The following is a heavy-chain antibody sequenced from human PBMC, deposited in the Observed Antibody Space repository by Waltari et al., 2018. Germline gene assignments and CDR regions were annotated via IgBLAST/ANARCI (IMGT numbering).Heavy chain of an antibody. J-gene: IGHJ4*02. D-gene: IGHD3-3*01. CDR3: ARQTEDLWSGSLVQ. CDR2: ISSEGRNK. V-gene: IGHV3-30*04. Sequence: QVQLVESGGGVVQPGRSLRLSCAASSFIFNKYAMHWVRQAPGKGLEWLAVISSEGRNKLSADSVKGRFTVSRDNLHNTLDLQLNSLRPDDTAMYYCARQTEDLWSGSLVQWGQGTPVTVSS. CDR1: SFIFNKYA.